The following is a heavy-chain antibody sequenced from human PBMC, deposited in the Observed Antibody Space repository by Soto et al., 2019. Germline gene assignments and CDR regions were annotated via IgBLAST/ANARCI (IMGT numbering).Heavy chain of an antibody. CDR2: IIPILGIT. J-gene: IGHJ6*02. CDR1: GGTFTSYT. V-gene: IGHV1-69*02. Sequence: QVQLVQSGAEVKKPGSSVKVSCKASGGTFTSYTITWVRQAPGQGLEWMGRIIPILGITHYAQKFHGRVTITADKSTSTAYMELSSLRSDDTAMYYCASFRSSSGSGPTRLRSYMDVWGQGTTVTVSS. CDR3: ASFRSSSGSGPTRLRSYMDV. D-gene: IGHD6-13*01.